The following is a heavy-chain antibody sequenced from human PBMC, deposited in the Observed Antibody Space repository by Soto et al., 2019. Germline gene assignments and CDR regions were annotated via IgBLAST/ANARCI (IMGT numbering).Heavy chain of an antibody. CDR3: ARTFGFGYIARYYYYYGMDV. J-gene: IGHJ6*02. V-gene: IGHV1-8*01. D-gene: IGHD5-12*01. Sequence: QVQLVQSGAEVKKPGASVKVSCKASGYTFTSYDINWVRQATGQGLEWMGWMNPNSGNTGYAQKFQVRVTMTRNTSISTAYMELSSLRSEDTAVYYCARTFGFGYIARYYYYYGMDVWGQGTTVTVSS. CDR2: MNPNSGNT. CDR1: GYTFTSYD.